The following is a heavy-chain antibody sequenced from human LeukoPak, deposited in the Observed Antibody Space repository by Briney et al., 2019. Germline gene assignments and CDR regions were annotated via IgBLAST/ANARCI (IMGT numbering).Heavy chain of an antibody. J-gene: IGHJ6*03. Sequence: GGSLRLSCAASGFTFSSYAMSWVRQAPGKGLEWVSAISGSGGSTYYADSVKGRFTISRDDSKNTLYLQMNSLRRDDTAIYYCAKDNYYMDVWGKGTTVTVSS. CDR3: AKDNYYMDV. CDR2: ISGSGGST. CDR1: GFTFSSYA. V-gene: IGHV3-23*01.